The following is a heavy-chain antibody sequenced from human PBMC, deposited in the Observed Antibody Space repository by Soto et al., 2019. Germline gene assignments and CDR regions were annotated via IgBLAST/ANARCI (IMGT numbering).Heavy chain of an antibody. J-gene: IGHJ4*02. D-gene: IGHD6-13*01. CDR3: ARANIAAAGKKQFDY. CDR1: GGSFSGYY. Sequence: SETLSLTCAVYGGSFSGYYWSWIRQPPGKGLEWIGEINHSGSTNYNPSLKSRVTISVDTSKNQFSLKLSSVTAADTAVYYCARANIAAAGKKQFDYWGQGTLVTVSS. CDR2: INHSGST. V-gene: IGHV4-34*01.